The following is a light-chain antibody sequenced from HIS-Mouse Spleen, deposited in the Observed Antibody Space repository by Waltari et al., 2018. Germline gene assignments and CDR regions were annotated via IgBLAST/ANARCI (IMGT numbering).Light chain of an antibody. V-gene: IGLV1-40*01. CDR2: GNS. J-gene: IGLJ1*01. CDR3: QSYDSSLSGYV. CDR1: SSNPRAGYD. Sequence: QSVLTQPPSVSGAPGQRVTISVTGSSSNPRAGYDGTLYQQLPGTAPKLLIYGNSNRPSGVPDRFSGSKSGTSASLAITGLQAEDEADYYCQSYDSSLSGYVFGTGTKVTVL.